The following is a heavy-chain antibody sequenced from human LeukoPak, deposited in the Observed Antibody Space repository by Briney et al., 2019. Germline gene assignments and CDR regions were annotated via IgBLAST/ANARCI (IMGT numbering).Heavy chain of an antibody. CDR2: IYSGGST. J-gene: IGHJ4*02. V-gene: IGHV3-53*01. CDR3: ARGYPFDY. Sequence: PGGSLRLSCAASGFTFSSYGMSWVRQAPGKGLERVSVIYSGGSTYYADSVKGRFTISRDNSKNTLYLQMNSLRAEDTAVYYCARGYPFDYWGQGTLVTVSS. CDR1: GFTFSSYG. D-gene: IGHD3-16*02.